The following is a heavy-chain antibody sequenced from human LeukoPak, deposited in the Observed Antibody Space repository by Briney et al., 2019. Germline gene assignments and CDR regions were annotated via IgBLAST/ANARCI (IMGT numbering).Heavy chain of an antibody. V-gene: IGHV3-11*01. CDR1: GFTFSDYY. CDR3: ARGNRYSGYEGDS. CDR2: ISSSGSTI. J-gene: IGHJ4*02. Sequence: SPGGSLRLSCAASGFTFSDYYMSWIRQAPGKGLEWVSYISSSGSTIYYADSVKGRFTISRDNAKNSVYLQMNSLRAEDMALYYCARGNRYSGYEGDSWGQGTLVTVSS. D-gene: IGHD5-12*01.